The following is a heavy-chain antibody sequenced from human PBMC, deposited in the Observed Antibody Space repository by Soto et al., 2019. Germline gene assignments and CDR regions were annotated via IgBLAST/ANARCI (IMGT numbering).Heavy chain of an antibody. CDR3: AREMAALNYFDY. CDR1: GFTFSSYA. V-gene: IGHV3-23*01. J-gene: IGHJ4*02. Sequence: GGSLRLSCAASGFTFSSYAMSWVRQAPGKGLEWVSAISGSGGSTYYADSVKGRFTISRDNSKNSLYLQMNSLRAEDTAVYYCAREMAALNYFDYWGQGTRVTVSS. CDR2: ISGSGGST. D-gene: IGHD2-15*01.